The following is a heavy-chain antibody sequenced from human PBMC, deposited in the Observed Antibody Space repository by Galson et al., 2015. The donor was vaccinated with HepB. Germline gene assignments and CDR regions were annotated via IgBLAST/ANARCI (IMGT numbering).Heavy chain of an antibody. V-gene: IGHV1-46*01. CDR2: INPSGGST. J-gene: IGHJ3*01. Sequence: SVKVSCKASGYTFTSYYMHWVRQAPGQGLEWMGIINPSGGSTSYAQKFQGRVAMTRDTSTNTVYMEVSSLRPEDTAVYYCARETPELHAFDVWGQGTVVTVS. CDR3: ARETPELHAFDV. CDR1: GYTFTSYY. D-gene: IGHD1-26*01.